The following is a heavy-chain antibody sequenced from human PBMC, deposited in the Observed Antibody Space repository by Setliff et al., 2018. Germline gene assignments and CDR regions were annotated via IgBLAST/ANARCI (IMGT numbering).Heavy chain of an antibody. CDR1: GGSISSSSYY. CDR3: ARQQQLVIGSTAYYYYGMDV. Sequence: LSLTCTVSGGSISSSSYYWGWIRQPPGKGLEWIGIIYYSGSTYYNPSLKSRVTISVDTSKNQFSLKLSSVTAADTAVYYCARQQQLVIGSTAYYYYGMDVWGQGTTVTVSS. D-gene: IGHD6-13*01. CDR2: IYYSGST. V-gene: IGHV4-39*07. J-gene: IGHJ6*02.